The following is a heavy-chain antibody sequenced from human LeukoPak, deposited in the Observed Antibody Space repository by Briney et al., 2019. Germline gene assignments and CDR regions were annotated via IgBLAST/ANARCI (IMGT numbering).Heavy chain of an antibody. Sequence: SVKVSCKASGGTFSSYAISWVRQAPGQGLEWMGGIIPIFGTANYAQKFQGRVTITADESTSTAYMELSSLRSEDTAVYYCARGVPNYDFWSGYSPLYFDYWGQGTLVTVSS. J-gene: IGHJ4*02. CDR3: ARGVPNYDFWSGYSPLYFDY. CDR1: GGTFSSYA. D-gene: IGHD3-3*01. CDR2: IIPIFGTA. V-gene: IGHV1-69*13.